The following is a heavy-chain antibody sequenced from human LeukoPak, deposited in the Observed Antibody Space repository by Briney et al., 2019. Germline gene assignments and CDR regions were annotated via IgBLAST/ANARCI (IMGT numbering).Heavy chain of an antibody. J-gene: IGHJ4*02. CDR1: GYTFTAFY. D-gene: IGHD7-27*01. CDR3: ARGDNTHNWGRDY. Sequence: ASVKVSCKASGYTFTAFYMHWVRQAPGQGFEWMGWINPNSGGTNYAQNSQGRVTMTRDTSISTAYMELSSLKSDDTAMYYCARGDNTHNWGRDYWGQGTLVTVSS. CDR2: INPNSGGT. V-gene: IGHV1-2*02.